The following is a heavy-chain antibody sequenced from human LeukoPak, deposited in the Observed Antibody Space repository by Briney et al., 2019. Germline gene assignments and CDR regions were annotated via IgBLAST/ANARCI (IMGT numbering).Heavy chain of an antibody. Sequence: SVKVSCKASGGTFSSYAISWVRQAPGQGLEWMGGIIPIFGTANYAQKFQGRVTITADKSTSTVYMELSSLRSEDTAVFYCAREWFGESEHYYGMDVWGQGTTVTVSS. CDR1: GGTFSSYA. J-gene: IGHJ6*02. V-gene: IGHV1-69*06. CDR2: IIPIFGTA. D-gene: IGHD3-10*01. CDR3: AREWFGESEHYYGMDV.